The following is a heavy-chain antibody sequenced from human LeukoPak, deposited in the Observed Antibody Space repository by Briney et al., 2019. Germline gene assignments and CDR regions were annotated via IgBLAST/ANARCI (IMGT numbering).Heavy chain of an antibody. V-gene: IGHV3-9*01. CDR3: AKEELRYFDC. CDR1: GFTFDDYA. J-gene: IGHJ4*02. Sequence: GRSLRLSCAASGFTFDDYAMHWVRQAPGKGLEWVSGISWNSGHIDYADSVKGRFTISRDNAKNSLYLQMNSLTPEDTALYYCAKEELRYFDCWGQGTLATVSS. D-gene: IGHD3-9*01. CDR2: ISWNSGHI.